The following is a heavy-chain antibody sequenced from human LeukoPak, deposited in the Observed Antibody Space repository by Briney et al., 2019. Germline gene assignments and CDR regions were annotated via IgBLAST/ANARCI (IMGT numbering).Heavy chain of an antibody. CDR2: INHSGST. V-gene: IGHV4-34*01. CDR1: GGSFSGYY. J-gene: IGHJ4*02. CDR3: ARADYVWGSYRYFDY. Sequence: PSETLSLTCAVYGGSFSGYYWSWIRQPPGKGLEWIGEINHSGSTNYNPSLESRVTISVDTSKNQFSLKLSSVTAADTAVYYCARADYVWGSYRYFDYWGQGTLVTVSS. D-gene: IGHD3-16*02.